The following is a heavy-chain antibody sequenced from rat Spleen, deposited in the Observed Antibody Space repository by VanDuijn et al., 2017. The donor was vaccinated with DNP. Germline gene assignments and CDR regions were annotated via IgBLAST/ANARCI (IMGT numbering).Heavy chain of an antibody. Sequence: EVQLVESGGDLVQPGRSLKLSCAASGFTFSDYNMAWVRQAPKKGLEWVVTINYAGGRTYYRDSVNGRFTLSRNNAESTVYLQMDSLRSEETATYYCAKAGGYSPWYFDYWGQGVMVTVSS. V-gene: IGHV5-7*01. CDR2: INYAGGRT. CDR1: GFTFSDYN. J-gene: IGHJ2*01. D-gene: IGHD1-11*01. CDR3: AKAGGYSPWYFDY.